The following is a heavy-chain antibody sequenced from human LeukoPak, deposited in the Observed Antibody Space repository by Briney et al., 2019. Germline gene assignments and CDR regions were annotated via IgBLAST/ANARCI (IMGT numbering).Heavy chain of an antibody. CDR1: GFTFSSYA. CDR3: AKVAYYYDSSGYYYGHFDY. V-gene: IGHV3-23*01. CDR2: ISGSGGST. D-gene: IGHD3-22*01. Sequence: GGSLRLSCAASGFTFSSYAMSWVHQAPGKGLEWVSAISGSGGSTYYADSVKGRFTISRDNSKNTLYLQMNSLRAEDTAVYYCAKVAYYYDSSGYYYGHFDYWGQGTLVTVSS. J-gene: IGHJ4*02.